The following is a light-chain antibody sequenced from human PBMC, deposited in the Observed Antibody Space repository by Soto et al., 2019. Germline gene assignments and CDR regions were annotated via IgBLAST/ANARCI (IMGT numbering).Light chain of an antibody. CDR1: QRVSTSY. CDR3: HQYGSSPT. CDR2: GAT. V-gene: IGKV3-20*01. Sequence: ESVLTQSPGTLALTLGEGATLXXRASQRVSTSYIAWYQQKPDQAPXLPIEGATSRATGIPDRFSGSGCGTDFTLTISRLEPADFAVYYCHQYGSSPTFGLGTRLETK. J-gene: IGKJ5*01.